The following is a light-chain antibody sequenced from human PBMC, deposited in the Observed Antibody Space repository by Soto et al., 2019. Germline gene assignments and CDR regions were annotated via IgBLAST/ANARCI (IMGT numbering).Light chain of an antibody. J-gene: IGKJ5*01. V-gene: IGKV1-5*03. Sequence: DIQRTQSPSTLSASVGARVTITCRASQSISSWLAWYQQKPGKAPKILIYKASSLESGVPSRFSGSGSGTEFNLTISRLQPDDFATYECQQYNSYTITFGQGTRLEIK. CDR3: QQYNSYTIT. CDR2: KAS. CDR1: QSISSW.